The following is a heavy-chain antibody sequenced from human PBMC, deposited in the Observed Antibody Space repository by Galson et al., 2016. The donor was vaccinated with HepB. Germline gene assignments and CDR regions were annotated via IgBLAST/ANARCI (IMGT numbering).Heavy chain of an antibody. CDR3: AKGLRFSYSYGMDV. V-gene: IGHV3-9*01. CDR1: GSTFDEYA. CDR2: ISRNSGSI. J-gene: IGHJ6*02. D-gene: IGHD5-12*01. Sequence: SLRLSCAASGSTFDEYAMHWVRQAPGKGLEWVSGISRNSGSIGYADSVKGRFTMSRDNAKNSLYLQMNSLRAEDTALYYCAKGLRFSYSYGMDVWGQGTTVTVSS.